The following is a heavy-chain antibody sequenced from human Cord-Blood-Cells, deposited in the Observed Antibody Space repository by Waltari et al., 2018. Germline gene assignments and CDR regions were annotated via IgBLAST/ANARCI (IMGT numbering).Heavy chain of an antibody. V-gene: IGHV1-69*12. D-gene: IGHD1-1*01. CDR1: GGTFSSYA. J-gene: IGHJ3*02. CDR2: IIPIVGTA. Sequence: QAQLVQSGAEVKKHGSSVKVSCKASGGTFSSYAIGGLRPAPGQGLGWMGGIIPIVGTANYAQKFQGRVTITADESTSTAYMELSSLRSEDTAVYYCARGRTTGTTRAFDIWGQGTMVTVSS. CDR3: ARGRTTGTTRAFDI.